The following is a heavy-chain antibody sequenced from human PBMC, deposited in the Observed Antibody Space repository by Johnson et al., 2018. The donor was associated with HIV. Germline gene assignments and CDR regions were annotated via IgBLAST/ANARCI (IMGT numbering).Heavy chain of an antibody. CDR3: ARDGYSGGFDI. J-gene: IGHJ3*02. CDR1: GFTVSSNY. Sequence: EKLVESGGGLVQPGGSLRLSCAASGFTVSSNYMSWVRQAPGKGLEWVGRSRNKANTYTTEYAVSVKGRFTISRDDSKNSLYLQMNSLKTEYTAVYYCARDGYSGGFDIWGQGTMVTVSS. CDR2: SRNKANTYTT. D-gene: IGHD2-21*01. V-gene: IGHV3-72*01.